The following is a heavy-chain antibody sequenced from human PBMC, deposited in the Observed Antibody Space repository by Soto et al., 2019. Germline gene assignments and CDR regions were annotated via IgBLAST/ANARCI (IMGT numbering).Heavy chain of an antibody. CDR1: GFTFSSYS. D-gene: IGHD6-13*01. CDR3: ARDLVYSSSWYRDYYYGMDV. V-gene: IGHV3-48*02. J-gene: IGHJ6*02. Sequence: GGSLRLSCAASGFTFSSYSMNWVRQAPGKGLEWVSYISSSSSTIYYADSVKGRFTISRDNAKNSLYLQMNSLRDEDTAVYYCARDLVYSSSWYRDYYYGMDVWGQGTTVTVP. CDR2: ISSSSSTI.